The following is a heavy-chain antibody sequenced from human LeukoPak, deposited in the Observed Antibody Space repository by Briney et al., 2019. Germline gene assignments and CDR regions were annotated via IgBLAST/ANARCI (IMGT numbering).Heavy chain of an antibody. J-gene: IGHJ5*02. Sequence: GGSLRLSCAASGFTFSDYYMSWIRQAPGKGLEWVSYISSSGSTIYYADSVKGRFTISRDNAKNSLYLQMNSLRAEDTAVYYCARTEVVVVAATPLSNWFDPWGQGTLVTVSS. V-gene: IGHV3-11*01. D-gene: IGHD2-15*01. CDR3: ARTEVVVVAATPLSNWFDP. CDR1: GFTFSDYY. CDR2: ISSSGSTI.